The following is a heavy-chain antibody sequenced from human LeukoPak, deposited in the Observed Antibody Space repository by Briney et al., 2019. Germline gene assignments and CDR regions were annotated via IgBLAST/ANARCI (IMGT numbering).Heavy chain of an antibody. CDR2: IYDSGST. CDR3: ARDCSGGSCYGAFDI. Sequence: PSETLSLTCTVSGASIRSGDYYWSWLRQPPGKGLEWIGYIYDSGSTYYNPSLKSRITISVDTSENRFSLKLSSVTATDTAVYYCARDCSGGSCYGAFDIWGQGTMVTVSS. D-gene: IGHD2-15*01. J-gene: IGHJ3*02. CDR1: GASIRSGDYY. V-gene: IGHV4-30-4*01.